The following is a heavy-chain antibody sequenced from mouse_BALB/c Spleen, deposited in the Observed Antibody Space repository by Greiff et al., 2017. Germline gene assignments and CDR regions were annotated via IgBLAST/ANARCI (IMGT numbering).Heavy chain of an antibody. CDR1: GFAFSSYD. Sequence: EVQGVESGGGLVKPGGSLKLSCAASGFAFSSYDMSWVRQTPEKRLEWVAYISSGGGSTYYPDTVKGRFTISRDNAKNTLYLQMSSLKSEDTAMYYCARYDYDAYAMDYWGQGTSVTVSS. V-gene: IGHV5-12-1*01. CDR3: ARYDYDAYAMDY. CDR2: ISSGGGST. D-gene: IGHD2-4*01. J-gene: IGHJ4*01.